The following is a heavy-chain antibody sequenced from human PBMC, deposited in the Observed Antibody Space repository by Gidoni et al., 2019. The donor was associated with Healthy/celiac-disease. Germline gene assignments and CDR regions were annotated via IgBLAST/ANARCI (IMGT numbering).Heavy chain of an antibody. CDR2: ISYDGSNK. CDR1: GFTFSSYA. Sequence: QVQLVESGGGVVQPGRSRRPSCAASGFTFSSYAMHWVRQAPGKGLEWVAVISYDGSNKYYADSVKGRFTISRDNSKNTLYLQMNSLRAEDTAVYYCASGGDKGYWGQGTLVTVSS. J-gene: IGHJ4*02. D-gene: IGHD3-16*01. CDR3: ASGGDKGY. V-gene: IGHV3-30-3*01.